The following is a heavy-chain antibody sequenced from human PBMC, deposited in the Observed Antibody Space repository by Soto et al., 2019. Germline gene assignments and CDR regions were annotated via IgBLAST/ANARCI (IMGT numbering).Heavy chain of an antibody. CDR2: ISGSGGST. CDR3: AKEFPSTLTLYYYGMDV. CDR1: GFTFSSYA. Sequence: GGSLRLSCAASGFTFSSYAMSWVRQAPGKGLEWVSAISGSGGSTYYADSVKGRFTISRDNSKNTLYLQMNSLRAEDTAVYYCAKEFPSTLTLYYYGMDVWGQGTTVTVSS. D-gene: IGHD2-15*01. V-gene: IGHV3-23*01. J-gene: IGHJ6*02.